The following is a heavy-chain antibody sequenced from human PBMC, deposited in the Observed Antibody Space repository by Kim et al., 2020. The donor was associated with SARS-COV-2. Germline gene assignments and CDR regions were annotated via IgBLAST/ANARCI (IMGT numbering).Heavy chain of an antibody. V-gene: IGHV3-66*01. CDR3: ATVVFYYDAGYFKN. D-gene: IGHD3-22*01. J-gene: IGHJ1*01. Sequence: AYAVQGRLTISRDQSKNTLYLQMNSLRAEDTAVYYCATVVFYYDAGYFKNWGQGTLVIVSS.